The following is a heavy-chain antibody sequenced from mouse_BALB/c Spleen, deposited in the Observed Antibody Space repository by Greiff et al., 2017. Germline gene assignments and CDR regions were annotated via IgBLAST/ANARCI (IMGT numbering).Heavy chain of an antibody. V-gene: IGHV5-9-3*01. CDR2: ISSGGSYT. CDR1: GFTFSSYA. D-gene: IGHD1-1*01. J-gene: IGHJ2*01. CDR3: ARDRNYYGSTLFDY. Sequence: EVQRVESGGGLVKPGGSLKLSCAASGFTFSSYAMSWVRQTPEKRLEWVATISSGGSYTYYPDSVKGRFTISRDNAKNTLYLQMSSLRSEDTAMYYCARDRNYYGSTLFDYWGQGTTLTVSS.